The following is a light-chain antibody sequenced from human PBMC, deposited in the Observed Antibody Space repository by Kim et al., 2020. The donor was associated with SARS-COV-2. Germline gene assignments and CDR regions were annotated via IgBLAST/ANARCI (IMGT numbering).Light chain of an antibody. CDR3: ATWDDNLDAVV. Sequence: QRVTISCSGSSSNIGSYTINWFQHFPGTAPKLLIHSNNQRPSGVPDRFSGSKSGTSASLAISGLQSEDEADYYCATWDDNLDAVVFGGGTQLTVL. CDR1: SSNIGSYT. J-gene: IGLJ2*01. CDR2: SNN. V-gene: IGLV1-44*01.